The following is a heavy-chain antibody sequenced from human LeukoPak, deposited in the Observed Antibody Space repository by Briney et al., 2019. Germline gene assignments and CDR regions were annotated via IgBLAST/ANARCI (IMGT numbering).Heavy chain of an antibody. D-gene: IGHD6-6*01. J-gene: IGHJ5*02. Sequence: SQTLSLTCSVSGDSIDSGGYYWSWIRQHPGRGLEWIGHIYYDGRTYPNPSLKSRLIISVDTSKNQFSLNVSSVTAADTAVYFCARIGTASRLNWFDPWGQGSLVTVSS. CDR2: IYYDGRT. CDR3: ARIGTASRLNWFDP. V-gene: IGHV4-31*03. CDR1: GDSIDSGGYY.